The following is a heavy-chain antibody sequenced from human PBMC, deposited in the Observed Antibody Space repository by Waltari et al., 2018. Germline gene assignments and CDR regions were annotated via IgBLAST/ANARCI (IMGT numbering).Heavy chain of an antibody. Sequence: QVHLVQSGGEVKQPGASVKVSCKASGYTFTRFGISWVRQAPGQGLEWLGLISPYNGKADYPQKLQGRVTMTTDTSTTTAYMELRSLRSDDTAVYYCARSSGPRVAVAVPDDFWGQGTQVTVSS. CDR1: GYTFTRFG. V-gene: IGHV1-18*04. CDR2: ISPYNGKA. CDR3: ARSSGPRVAVAVPDDF. J-gene: IGHJ4*02. D-gene: IGHD6-19*01.